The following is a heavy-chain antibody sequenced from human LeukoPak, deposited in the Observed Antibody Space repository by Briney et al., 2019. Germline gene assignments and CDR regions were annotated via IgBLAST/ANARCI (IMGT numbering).Heavy chain of an antibody. D-gene: IGHD1-26*01. V-gene: IGHV5-51*01. J-gene: IGHJ4*02. CDR1: GYSFPNYW. Sequence: GESLKISCKGSGYSFPNYWIAWVRQMPGKGLEYMGIIYPGDSDTRYSPSFQGQVTISADKSITTAYLQWSSLKASDTAMYFCARTIRGIVGATPFDFWGQGSLVTVSS. CDR3: ARTIRGIVGATPFDF. CDR2: IYPGDSDT.